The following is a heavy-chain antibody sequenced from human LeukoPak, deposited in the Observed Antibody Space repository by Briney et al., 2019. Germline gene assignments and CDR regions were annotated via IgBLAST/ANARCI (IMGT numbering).Heavy chain of an antibody. Sequence: PSETLSLTCAVYGGSFSGYYWSWIRQPPGKGLEWIGEINHSGSTNYNPSLKSRVTISVDTSKNQFSLKLSSVTAADTAVYYCARHKRELLWFGELLIWGQGTLVTVSS. CDR2: INHSGST. CDR1: GGSFSGYY. V-gene: IGHV4-34*01. CDR3: ARHKRELLWFGELLI. J-gene: IGHJ4*02. D-gene: IGHD3-10*01.